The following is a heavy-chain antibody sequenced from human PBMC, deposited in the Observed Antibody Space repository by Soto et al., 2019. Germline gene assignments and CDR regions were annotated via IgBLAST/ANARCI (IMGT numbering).Heavy chain of an antibody. CDR3: ARELGSALPDY. D-gene: IGHD1-26*01. J-gene: IGHJ4*02. V-gene: IGHV1-3*05. Sequence: QVQLVQSGAEEKKPGDSVKVSCTASGYPFTSYAMHWVRPAAGQRLESMGWINAGNGNTKYSQKFQGRVTITRDTSASTAYMELRSLRSEDTAVYYCARELGSALPDYWGQGPLVSVSS. CDR2: INAGNGNT. CDR1: GYPFTSYA.